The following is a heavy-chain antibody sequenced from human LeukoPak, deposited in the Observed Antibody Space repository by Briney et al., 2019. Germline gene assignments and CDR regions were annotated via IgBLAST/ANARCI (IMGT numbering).Heavy chain of an antibody. CDR3: ARDFGDYYGGSFDY. CDR1: GFTFSSYS. J-gene: IGHJ4*02. CDR2: ISSSSSYI. V-gene: IGHV3-21*01. Sequence: GGSLRLSCAASGFTFSSYSMNWVRQAPGKGLEWVSSISSSSSYIYYADSVKGRFTISRDNAKNSLYLQMNSLRAEDTAVYYCARDFGDYYGGSFDYWGQGTLVTVSS. D-gene: IGHD4-23*01.